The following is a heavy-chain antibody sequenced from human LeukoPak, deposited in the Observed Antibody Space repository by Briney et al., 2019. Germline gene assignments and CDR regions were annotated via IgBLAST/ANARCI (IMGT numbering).Heavy chain of an antibody. J-gene: IGHJ3*02. Sequence: ASVRVSCKASGYTFTSYYIHWVRQAPGQGLEWMGIINPSGGSTSYAQKFQGRVTMTRDTSISTAYMELSRLRSDDTAVYYCARGSYSSYDAFDIWGQGTMVTVSS. CDR3: ARGSYSSYDAFDI. CDR2: INPSGGST. CDR1: GYTFTSYY. V-gene: IGHV1-46*01. D-gene: IGHD6-19*01.